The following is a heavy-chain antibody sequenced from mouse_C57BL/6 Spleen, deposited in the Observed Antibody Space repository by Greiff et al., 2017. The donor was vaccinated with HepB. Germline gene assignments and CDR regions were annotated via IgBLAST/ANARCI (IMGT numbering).Heavy chain of an antibody. CDR2: ISSGSSTI. CDR3: ARTDYGSSDYFDY. V-gene: IGHV5-17*01. CDR1: GFTFSDYG. D-gene: IGHD1-1*01. J-gene: IGHJ2*01. Sequence: EVKLMESGGGLVKPGGSLKLSCAASGFTFSDYGMHWVRQAPEKGLEWVAYISSGSSTIYYADTVKGRFTISRDNAKNTLCLQMTSLRSEDTAMYYCARTDYGSSDYFDYWGQGTTLTVSS.